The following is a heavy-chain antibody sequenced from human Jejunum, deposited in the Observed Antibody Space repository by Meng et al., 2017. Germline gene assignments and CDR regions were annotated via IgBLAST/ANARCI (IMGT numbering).Heavy chain of an antibody. J-gene: IGHJ5*02. CDR1: GGSTTGYNDL. Sequence: LQLQESCPGLGVPAEPLSFPSTVSGGSTTGYNDLCASSRQPPAKGLEWIGTIDYSRTTTYYHPSLRSRVTITLDTSKNEISLKVTSVTAAETAIYYCARYSRIFGWLDPWGQGTLVTVSS. CDR3: ARYSRIFGWLDP. V-gene: IGHV4-39*07. D-gene: IGHD3-3*02. CDR2: IDYSRTTT.